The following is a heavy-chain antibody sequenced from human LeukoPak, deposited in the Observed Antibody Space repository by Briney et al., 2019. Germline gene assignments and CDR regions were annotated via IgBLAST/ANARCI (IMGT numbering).Heavy chain of an antibody. J-gene: IGHJ5*02. D-gene: IGHD3-9*01. CDR1: GFTFSRHW. CDR3: ARDDWGPGDH. V-gene: IGHV3-7*01. Sequence: SGGSLRLSCATSGFTFSRHWMSWVRQAPGRGLEWVANINPDGREKYYVDSVKGRFTISRDNAMNSLFLQMNSLRGEDTAVYYCARDDWGPGDHWGQGTLVTVSS. CDR2: INPDGREK.